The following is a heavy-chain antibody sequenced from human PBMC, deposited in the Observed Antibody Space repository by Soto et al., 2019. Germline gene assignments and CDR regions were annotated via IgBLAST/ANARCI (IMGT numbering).Heavy chain of an antibody. Sequence: PAETLSLTCTVSGGSISSYYWSWIRQPPGRGLEWIVYIYYSGSTNYKPSLKSRVTISVDTSKNQFSLKLSSVTAAGTAVYYCARERVYDSSGYYPNWFDPWGQGTLVTVSS. CDR1: GGSISSYY. D-gene: IGHD3-22*01. V-gene: IGHV4-59*13. CDR2: IYYSGST. CDR3: ARERVYDSSGYYPNWFDP. J-gene: IGHJ5*02.